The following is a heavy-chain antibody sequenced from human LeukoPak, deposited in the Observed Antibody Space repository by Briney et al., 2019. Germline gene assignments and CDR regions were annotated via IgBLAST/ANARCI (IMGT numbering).Heavy chain of an antibody. Sequence: SETLSLTCAVSGGSVSSGSYYWSWIRQPPGKGLEWIAYIDYRGSTTYNPSLRSRVTISVDTSRNQFSLKLYSVTAADTAVYYCARSRSGYSYDHAAFEIWGQGTMVTVSS. V-gene: IGHV4-61*01. CDR2: IDYRGST. D-gene: IGHD5-18*01. J-gene: IGHJ3*02. CDR1: GGSVSSGSYY. CDR3: ARSRSGYSYDHAAFEI.